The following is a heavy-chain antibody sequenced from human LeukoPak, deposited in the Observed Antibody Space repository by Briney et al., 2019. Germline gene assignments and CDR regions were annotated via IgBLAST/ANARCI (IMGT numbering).Heavy chain of an antibody. CDR1: GFTFSSYA. Sequence: PGGSLRLSCAASGFTFSSYAMSWVRQAPGKGLEWVSGISGSGDNTYYADSVKGRFTISRDNSKNTLYVQVNSLGTEDTAAYYCARGQDDRSGTFDYWGQGILVTVSS. V-gene: IGHV3-23*01. D-gene: IGHD3-22*01. J-gene: IGHJ4*02. CDR2: ISGSGDNT. CDR3: ARGQDDRSGTFDY.